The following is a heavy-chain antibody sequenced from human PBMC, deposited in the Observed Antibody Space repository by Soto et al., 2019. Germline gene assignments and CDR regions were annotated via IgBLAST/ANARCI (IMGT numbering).Heavy chain of an antibody. V-gene: IGHV3-33*01. Sequence: GGSLRLSCAASGFTFSTYGMHWVRQAPGKGLEWVAVIWYDGSHKYYRDPVKGRFTISRDNSNNTLYLQMNSLRDEDTAVYYCLRGTGSNYAYFDYWGQGAPVTVSS. J-gene: IGHJ4*02. D-gene: IGHD3-16*01. CDR3: LRGTGSNYAYFDY. CDR1: GFTFSTYG. CDR2: IWYDGSHK.